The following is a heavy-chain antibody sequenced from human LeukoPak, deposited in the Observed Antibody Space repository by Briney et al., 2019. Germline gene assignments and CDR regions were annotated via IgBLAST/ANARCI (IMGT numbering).Heavy chain of an antibody. D-gene: IGHD6-25*01. J-gene: IGHJ4*02. V-gene: IGHV3-23*01. CDR2: ISGSGDRT. CDR3: AKDRMAAAGRQDIWNY. Sequence: GGSLTLSCAASGFTFSSYAMTWVRQAPGKGLGWVSGISGSGDRTYYADSVKGRFTISRDNSKNTLYLEMNGLTAEDSAVYYCAKDRMAAAGRQDIWNYWGQGTLVTVSS. CDR1: GFTFSSYA.